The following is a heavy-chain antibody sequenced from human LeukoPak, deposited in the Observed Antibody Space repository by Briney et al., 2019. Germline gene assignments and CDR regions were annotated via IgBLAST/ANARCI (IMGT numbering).Heavy chain of an antibody. D-gene: IGHD3-22*01. Sequence: SETLSLTCTVSGGSISSYYWRWIRQPAGKGLEGIGRIYPSGSTNYNPSLKSRVTMSVDTSKNQFSLKLSSVTAADTAVYYCARVSGGYYYEAFDYWGQGTLVTVSS. CDR2: IYPSGST. J-gene: IGHJ4*02. CDR1: GGSISSYY. CDR3: ARVSGGYYYEAFDY. V-gene: IGHV4-4*07.